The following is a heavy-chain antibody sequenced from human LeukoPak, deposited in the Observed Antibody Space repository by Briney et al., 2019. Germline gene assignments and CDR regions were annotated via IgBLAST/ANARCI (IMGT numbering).Heavy chain of an antibody. Sequence: ASVKVSCKASGYTFSSYAITWVRQAPGQGLEWMGWISDDDGNTNYAQKLQGRVTTTRDTSTSTAYMELGSLRSDDTAVYYCVRESPDAFDIWGQGTMVPVSS. CDR3: VRESPDAFDI. CDR2: ISDDDGNT. V-gene: IGHV1-18*01. CDR1: GYTFSSYA. J-gene: IGHJ3*02.